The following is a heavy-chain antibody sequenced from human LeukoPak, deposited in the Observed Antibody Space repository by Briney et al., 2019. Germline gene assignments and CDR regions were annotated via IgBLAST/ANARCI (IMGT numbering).Heavy chain of an antibody. J-gene: IGHJ4*02. V-gene: IGHV3-30*18. D-gene: IGHD4-23*01. CDR2: ISYDGSNK. CDR1: GFTFSSDG. CDR3: AKAPTPIQVTTLGY. Sequence: GGSLRLSCAASGFTFSSDGMHWVRQAPGKGLEWVAVISYDGSNKYYADSVKGRFTISRDNSKNTLYLQMNSLRAEDTAVYYCAKAPTPIQVTTLGYWGQGTLVTVSS.